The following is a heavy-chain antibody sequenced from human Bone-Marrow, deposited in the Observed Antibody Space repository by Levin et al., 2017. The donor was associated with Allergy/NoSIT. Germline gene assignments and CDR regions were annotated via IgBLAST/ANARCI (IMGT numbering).Heavy chain of an antibody. D-gene: IGHD3-22*01. V-gene: IGHV3-9*01. CDR3: AKGLGENYYDSSGYYSFDP. CDR2: ISWNSGSI. Sequence: PGGSLRLSCAASGFTFDDYAMHWVRQAPGKGLEWVSGISWNSGSIGYADSVKGRFTISRDNAKNSLYLQMNSLRAEDTALYYCAKGLGENYYDSSGYYSFDPWGQGTLVTVSS. J-gene: IGHJ5*02. CDR1: GFTFDDYA.